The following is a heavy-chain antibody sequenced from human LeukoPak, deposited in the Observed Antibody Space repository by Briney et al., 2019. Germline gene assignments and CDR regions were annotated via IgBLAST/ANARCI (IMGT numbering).Heavy chain of an antibody. Sequence: PGGSLRLSCAASEFTFSDYYMSWIRQAPGKGLEWVSYISSSGSTIYYADSVKGRLTISRDNAKNSLYLQMNSLRADDTAVYYCARVGLGYTPSDYWGQGTLVTVSS. V-gene: IGHV3-11*01. CDR2: ISSSGSTI. J-gene: IGHJ4*02. CDR1: EFTFSDYY. CDR3: ARVGLGYTPSDY. D-gene: IGHD3/OR15-3a*01.